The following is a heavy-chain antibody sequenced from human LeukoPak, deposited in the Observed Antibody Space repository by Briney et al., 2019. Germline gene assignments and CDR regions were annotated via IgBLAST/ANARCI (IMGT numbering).Heavy chain of an antibody. Sequence: GGSLRLSCAASGFTFSTYGIHWVRQAPGKGLEWVAFIRYDGTNKWYANSVKGRFTISRDNSKNMLYLQTNSLRAEDTAVYHCAKDRDYGDYPSAYYYYMDFWGKGTTVTVSS. V-gene: IGHV3-30*02. CDR2: IRYDGTNK. CDR3: AKDRDYGDYPSAYYYYMDF. J-gene: IGHJ6*03. CDR1: GFTFSTYG. D-gene: IGHD4-17*01.